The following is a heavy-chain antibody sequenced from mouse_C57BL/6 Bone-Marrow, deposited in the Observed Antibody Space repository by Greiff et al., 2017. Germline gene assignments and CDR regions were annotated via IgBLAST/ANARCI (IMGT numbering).Heavy chain of an antibody. D-gene: IGHD1-1*01. CDR1: GFTFSNYW. V-gene: IGHV6-3*01. J-gene: IGHJ1*03. CDR3: TVATVVVPSWYFDV. Sequence: EVKLMESGGGLVQPGGSMKLSCVASGFTFSNYWMNWVRQSPEKGLEWVAQIRLKSDNYATHYAESVKGRFTISRDDSKSSVYLQMNNLRAEDTGIYYCTVATVVVPSWYFDVWGTGTTVTVSS. CDR2: IRLKSDNYAT.